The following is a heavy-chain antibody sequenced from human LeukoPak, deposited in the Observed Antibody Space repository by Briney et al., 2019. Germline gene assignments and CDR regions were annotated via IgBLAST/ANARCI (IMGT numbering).Heavy chain of an antibody. J-gene: IGHJ6*03. CDR1: GFTFSSLA. V-gene: IGHV3-30*01. CDR2: IAENGRDR. Sequence: GGSLRLSCEASGFTFSSLAIHWVRQAPGKGLEWLAFIAENGRDRSYADSVEGRFTISRDNSKNTLYMEMNSLRGDDTAVYYCARAQGGASWNPYYYYLDVWGKGTTVTVSS. D-gene: IGHD2-21*01. CDR3: ARAQGGASWNPYYYYLDV.